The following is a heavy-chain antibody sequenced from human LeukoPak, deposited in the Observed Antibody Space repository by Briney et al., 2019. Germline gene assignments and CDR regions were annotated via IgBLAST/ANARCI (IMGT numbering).Heavy chain of an antibody. CDR2: IYICGTT. D-gene: IGHD5-12*01. CDR1: GVSISSYY. CDR3: ARTGGYDYHIDH. V-gene: IGHV4-4*07. J-gene: IGHJ4*02. Sequence: SETLSLTCSVSGVSISSYYWSWVRQTAGKGLEWIGRIYICGTTNYNPSLNSRVTMSIDTSKNQFSLKLTSVTAADTGVYYCARTGGYDYHIDHWGQGTQVTVSS.